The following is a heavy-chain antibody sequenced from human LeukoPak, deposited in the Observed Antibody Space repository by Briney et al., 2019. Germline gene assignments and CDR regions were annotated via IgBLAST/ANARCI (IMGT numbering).Heavy chain of an antibody. CDR1: GGSMNAYY. D-gene: IGHD4/OR15-4a*01. CDR3: AREEANSGLDY. CDR2: IYYSGST. V-gene: IGHV4-59*12. J-gene: IGHJ4*02. Sequence: SETLSLTCTVSGGSMNAYYWTWFRQPSGKGLEWIGYIYYSGSTNYNPSLKSRLTISVDTSKNQFSLKLSSVTAADTAVYYCAREEANSGLDYWGQGILVSVSS.